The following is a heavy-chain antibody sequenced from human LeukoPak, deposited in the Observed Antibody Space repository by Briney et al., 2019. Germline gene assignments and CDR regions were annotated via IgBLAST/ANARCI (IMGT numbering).Heavy chain of an antibody. CDR1: GYTLSDLS. Sequence: ASVKVSCKVSGYTLSDLSMHWVRQAPGKGLEWMGGFDPEDGETIYAQKVQGRVTMTEDTSTDTAYMKLSRLRSDDTAVYYCAREYVDTAMAYFDYWGQGTLVTVSS. CDR3: AREYVDTAMAYFDY. CDR2: FDPEDGET. D-gene: IGHD5-18*01. V-gene: IGHV1-24*01. J-gene: IGHJ4*02.